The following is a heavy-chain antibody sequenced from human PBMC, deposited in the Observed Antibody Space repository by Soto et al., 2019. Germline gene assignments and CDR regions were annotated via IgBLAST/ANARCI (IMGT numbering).Heavy chain of an antibody. CDR1: GFTFSSYA. D-gene: IGHD2-2*01. CDR2: ISDSGGST. V-gene: IGHV3-23*01. CDR3: AKDLTSTSRTPEL. Sequence: GGSLRFSCVASGFTFSSYAMIWVRQAPGKGLEWVSAISDSGGSTYYADSMKGRFTISRDNSKNTLYLQMNSLRAEDTAIYYCAKDLTSTSRTPELWGQGTLVTVSS. J-gene: IGHJ4*02.